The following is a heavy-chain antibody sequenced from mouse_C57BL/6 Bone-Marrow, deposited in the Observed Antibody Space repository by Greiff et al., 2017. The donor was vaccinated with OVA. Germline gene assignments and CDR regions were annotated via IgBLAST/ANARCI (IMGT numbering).Heavy chain of an antibody. CDR3: ARPPNWYFDV. CDR1: GYTFTSYW. CDR2: IHPNSGST. Sequence: QVQLKQPGAELVKPGASVKLSCKATGYTFTSYWLHWVKQRPGQGLEWIGMIHPNSGSTNYNEKFKSKATLTVGKSSSTAYMQLSSLTSEDSAVYYCARPPNWYFDVWGTGTTVTVFS. J-gene: IGHJ1*03. V-gene: IGHV1-64*01.